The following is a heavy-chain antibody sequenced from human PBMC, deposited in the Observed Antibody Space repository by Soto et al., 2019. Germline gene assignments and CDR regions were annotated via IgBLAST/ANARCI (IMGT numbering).Heavy chain of an antibody. CDR2: ISHDGSLS. CDR1: GFTFSDYT. J-gene: IGHJ4*02. CDR3: VNQEVGATVYFDH. V-gene: IGHV3-30*04. D-gene: IGHD1-26*01. Sequence: PGGSLRLCCAASGFTFSDYTMHWFRQAPGKGLEWVAVISHDGSLSYDADSVKGRFTISRDNSRDTLFLEMNGLRVEDTAVYYCVNQEVGATVYFDHWGQGTLVTVSS.